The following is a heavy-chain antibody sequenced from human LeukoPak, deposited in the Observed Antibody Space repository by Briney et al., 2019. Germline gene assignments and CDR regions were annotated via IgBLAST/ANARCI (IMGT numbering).Heavy chain of an antibody. J-gene: IGHJ3*02. CDR2: IYFSET. Sequence: PSETLSLTGTVSGGSSSATTYYWAWIRQPPGKGLEWIGSIYFSETKYNPSLKSRITISGDTSKKQFSLKLSSVTAADTAVYYCASPSKLVVSRGGFDMWGQGTMVTVSS. D-gene: IGHD2-15*01. CDR3: ASPSKLVVSRGGFDM. CDR1: GGSSSATTYY. V-gene: IGHV4-39*01.